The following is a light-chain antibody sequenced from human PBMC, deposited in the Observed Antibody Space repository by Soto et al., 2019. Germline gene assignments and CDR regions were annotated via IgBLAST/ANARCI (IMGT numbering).Light chain of an antibody. CDR2: GAS. CDR3: QSYNDWPFT. J-gene: IGKJ2*01. CDR1: ESLSTY. Sequence: EIVMTQSPATLSVSPGERVTLSCRASESLSTYLAWYPQKPGQAPRLLIYGASANAPGIPPKFSGSGAATDVTLAICSLLSEDFAGYYCQSYNDWPFTFGQGPKLEI. V-gene: IGKV3-15*01.